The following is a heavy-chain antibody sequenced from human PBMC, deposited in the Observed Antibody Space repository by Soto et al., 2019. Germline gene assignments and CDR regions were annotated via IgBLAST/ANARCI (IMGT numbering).Heavy chain of an antibody. CDR2: IFSSGST. Sequence: ETLSLTCTVSGGSINTFYWSWVRQPAGKGLEWIGRIFSSGSTSFNPSLESRVAMSVDTSKNHFSLNLSSVTAADMAVYYCAREGSYSAYNFAHGIQLWSFDFWGQGALVTVS. J-gene: IGHJ4*02. CDR3: AREGSYSAYNFAHGIQLWSFDF. D-gene: IGHD5-12*01. CDR1: GGSINTFY. V-gene: IGHV4-4*07.